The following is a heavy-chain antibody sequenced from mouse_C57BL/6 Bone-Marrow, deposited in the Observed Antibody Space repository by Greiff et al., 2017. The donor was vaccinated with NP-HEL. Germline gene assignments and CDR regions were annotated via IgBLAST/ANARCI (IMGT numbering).Heavy chain of an antibody. Sequence: QVQLQQSGAELARPGASVKLSCKASGYTFTSYGISWVKQRPGQGLAWIGVIYPRSGNTNYNEKFKGKATLTADKSSSTAYMELRSLTSEDSASYFCARCGYEAWYAMYYWGHGTSVTVSS. CDR2: IYPRSGNT. D-gene: IGHD2-2*01. CDR1: GYTFTSYG. J-gene: IGHJ4*01. V-gene: IGHV1-81*01. CDR3: ARCGYEAWYAMYY.